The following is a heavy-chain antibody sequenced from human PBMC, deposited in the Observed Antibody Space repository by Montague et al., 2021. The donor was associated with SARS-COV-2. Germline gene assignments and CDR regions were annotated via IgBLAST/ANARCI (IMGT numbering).Heavy chain of an antibody. CDR3: AKFHWFELGAFDI. J-gene: IGHJ3*02. CDR1: GFTFSNYA. D-gene: IGHD3-10*01. V-gene: IGHV3-23*03. Sequence: SLRLSCAASGFTFSNYAVSWVRQAPGKGLEWVSVIYSGDSSTYYADSVKGRFTISRDNSKNTLYLQMNSLRAEDTAVYYCAKFHWFELGAFDIWGQGTMVTVSS. CDR2: IYSGDSST.